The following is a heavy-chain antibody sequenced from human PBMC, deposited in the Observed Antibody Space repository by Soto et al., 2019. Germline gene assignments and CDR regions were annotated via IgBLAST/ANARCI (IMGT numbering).Heavy chain of an antibody. J-gene: IGHJ4*02. V-gene: IGHV3-30*18. D-gene: IGHD1-7*01. CDR1: GFTFNTYG. CDR3: ANWNYPQSD. Sequence: QVQLVESGGGVVQPGKSLRLSCAASGFTFNTYGMHWVRQAPGKGPEWVAVISNDGSKKNYADSVKGRFTISRDNSKNTLYLQMNSPRAEDTAVYYCANWNYPQSDWGQGTLVTVSS. CDR2: ISNDGSKK.